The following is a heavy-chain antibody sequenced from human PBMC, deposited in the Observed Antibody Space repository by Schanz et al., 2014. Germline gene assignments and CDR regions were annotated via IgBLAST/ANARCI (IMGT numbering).Heavy chain of an antibody. D-gene: IGHD2-21*01. CDR2: IASGGSHT. CDR3: AKGQLLSYYFDY. CDR1: GFTFRGHA. Sequence: VQLVESGGGVVQPGTSLRLSCAASGFTFRGHAMSWVRQAPGKGLEWVSTIASGGSHTFYADSVTGRFTISGDNSKNTLYLQMNSLRAEDTAVYYCAKGQLLSYYFDYWGQGTLVTVSS. V-gene: IGHV3-23*04. J-gene: IGHJ4*02.